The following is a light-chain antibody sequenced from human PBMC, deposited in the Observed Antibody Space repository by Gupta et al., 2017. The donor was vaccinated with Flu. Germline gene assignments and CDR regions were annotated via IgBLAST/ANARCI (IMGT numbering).Light chain of an antibody. J-gene: IGKJ2*03. V-gene: IGKV3-20*01. Sequence: EIVLTQSPGTLSLSPGERATLSCRVSQSISSTYLAWYQQNPGQAPRLLIYGASTRATGIADRFSGSGSGTDFTLTISRLEPEDFAVYYCQQYYASSYSFGQGTKMEIK. CDR3: QQYYASSYS. CDR1: QSISSTY. CDR2: GAS.